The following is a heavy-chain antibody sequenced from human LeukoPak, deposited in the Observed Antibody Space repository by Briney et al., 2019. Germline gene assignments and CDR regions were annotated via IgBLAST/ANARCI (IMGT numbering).Heavy chain of an antibody. CDR3: ARDDHTIGSPRTLDY. D-gene: IGHD2-2*01. CDR1: GYTFTSYG. J-gene: IGHJ4*02. CDR2: ISAYNGNT. V-gene: IGHV1-18*01. Sequence: ASVKVSCKASGYTFTSYGISWVRQAPGQGLEWMGWISAYNGNTNYAQKLQGRVTMTTDTSTSTAYMELRSLRSDDTAVYYCARDDHTIGSPRTLDYWGQGTLVIVSS.